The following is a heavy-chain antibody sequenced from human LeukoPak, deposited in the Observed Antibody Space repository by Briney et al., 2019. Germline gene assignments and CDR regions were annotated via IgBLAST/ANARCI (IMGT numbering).Heavy chain of an antibody. CDR1: GYTFSNYW. V-gene: IGHV3-7*03. J-gene: IGHJ6*02. CDR3: ARRNAMDV. Sequence: GGSLRLSCAASGYTFSNYWMTWVRQAPGKGLEWVANINRDGSERYYVDSVRGRFTISRDDAKSSLYLQMNSLRAEDTAVYYCARRNAMDVWGQGTTVIVFS. CDR2: INRDGSER.